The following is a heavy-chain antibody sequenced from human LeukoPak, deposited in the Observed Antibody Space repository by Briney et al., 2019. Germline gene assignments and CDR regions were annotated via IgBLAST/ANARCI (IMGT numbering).Heavy chain of an antibody. CDR3: ARVVEGLKAPDY. J-gene: IGHJ4*02. CDR1: GGSISSSTYY. V-gene: IGHV4-39*01. CDR2: ISHRGNT. Sequence: SETLSLTCTVSGGSISSSTYYWVWIRHPPGKGLELFGTISHRGNTYYNPSLRRRVTITVDTSNDQLPLKLSSVNAADTAGYFCARVVEGLKAPDYWGQGTLVTVSS. D-gene: IGHD3-3*01.